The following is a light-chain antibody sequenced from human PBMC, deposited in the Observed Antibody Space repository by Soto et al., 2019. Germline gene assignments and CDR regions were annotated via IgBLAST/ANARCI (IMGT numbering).Light chain of an antibody. Sequence: EIVLTQSPGTLSLSPGERATLSCRASRSVTNNYVAWYQRKPGQAPRLLIYGASSRATVIPGRLRGTGSGTDFSLTITRMEQEDFAEYYCQQYGRSPPTVGQGTKVEI. J-gene: IGKJ1*01. CDR3: QQYGRSPPT. V-gene: IGKV3-20*01. CDR2: GAS. CDR1: RSVTNNY.